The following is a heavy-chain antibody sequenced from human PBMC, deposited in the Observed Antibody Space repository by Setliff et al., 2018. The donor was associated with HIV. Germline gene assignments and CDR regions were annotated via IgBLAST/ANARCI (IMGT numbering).Heavy chain of an antibody. J-gene: IGHJ3*01. CDR1: GYTLTDFY. V-gene: IGHV1-2*02. CDR3: ARGLRQNRSNSDVFDV. CDR2: IAPNSGGT. Sequence: ASVKVSCKASGYTLTDFYIRWVRQAPGQGLEWMGWIAPNSGGTGYAENFQGRVTMTRDTSISTVYMELTSLRSEDMAVYYCARGLRQNRSNSDVFDVWGQGTVVTVSS. D-gene: IGHD4-4*01.